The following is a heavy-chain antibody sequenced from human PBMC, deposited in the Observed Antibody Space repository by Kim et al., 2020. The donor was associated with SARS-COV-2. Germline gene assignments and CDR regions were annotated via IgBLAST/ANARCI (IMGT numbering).Heavy chain of an antibody. J-gene: IGHJ4*02. CDR3: ARQDSGYDPFDY. CDR1: GYSFTSYW. V-gene: IGHV5-10-1*01. CDR2: IDPSDSYT. D-gene: IGHD5-12*01. Sequence: GESLKISCKGSGYSFTSYWISWVRQMPGKGLEWMGRIDPSDSYTNYSPSFQGHVTISADKSISTAYLQWSSLKASDTAMYYCARQDSGYDPFDYWGQGTLVTVSS.